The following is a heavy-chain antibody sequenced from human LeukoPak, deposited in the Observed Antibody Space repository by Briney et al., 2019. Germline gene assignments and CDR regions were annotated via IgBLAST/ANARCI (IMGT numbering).Heavy chain of an antibody. J-gene: IGHJ3*02. CDR3: ASGKSTGAGVFAI. CDR2: VHYSGTT. CDR1: GGSISSYY. D-gene: IGHD1-1*01. V-gene: IGHV4-59*01. Sequence: PSETLSLTCTVSGGSISSYYGSWIRQPPGMRLEWIGYVHYSGTTTYDPSLKSRVTIAIDRSKSQFSLNLSSVTAADTAVYYCASGKSTGAGVFAIWGQGTVVTVS.